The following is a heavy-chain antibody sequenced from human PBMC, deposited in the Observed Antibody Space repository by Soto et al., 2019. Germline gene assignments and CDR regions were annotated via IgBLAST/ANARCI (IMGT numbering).Heavy chain of an antibody. CDR2: IKQDGSDK. Sequence: GGSLRLSCEASGFTFSTYWMSWVRQAPGKGLEWVATIKQDGSDKYHVDSVRGRFTISRDNAESSLYLEMSSLRAEDTAVYYCVRGCGSSNCPYYLDVWGKATTVTVSS. CDR1: GFTFSTYW. V-gene: IGHV3-7*01. CDR3: VRGCGSSNCPYYLDV. J-gene: IGHJ6*03. D-gene: IGHD2-15*01.